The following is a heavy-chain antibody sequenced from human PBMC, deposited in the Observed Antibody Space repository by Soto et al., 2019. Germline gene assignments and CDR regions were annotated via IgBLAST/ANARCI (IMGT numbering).Heavy chain of an antibody. D-gene: IGHD6-13*01. CDR3: ARGKQLVRIGYFQH. Sequence: SETLSLTCTVSGGSISSYYWSWIRQPPGKGLEWIGYIYYSGSTNYNPSLKSRVTISVDTSKNQFSLKLSSVTAADTAVYYCARGKQLVRIGYFQHWGQGTLVTVSS. CDR1: GGSISSYY. V-gene: IGHV4-59*12. CDR2: IYYSGST. J-gene: IGHJ1*01.